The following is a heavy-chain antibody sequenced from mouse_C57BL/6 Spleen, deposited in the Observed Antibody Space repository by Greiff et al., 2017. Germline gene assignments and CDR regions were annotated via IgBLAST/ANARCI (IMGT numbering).Heavy chain of an antibody. CDR3: ARDWDY. CDR1: GFTFSSYA. CDR2: ISDGGSYT. V-gene: IGHV5-4*01. J-gene: IGHJ4*01. Sequence: EVHLVESGGGLVKPGGSLKLSCAASGFTFSSYAMSWVRQTPDKRLEWVATISDGGSYTYYPDNVKGRFTISRDNAKNNLYLQMSHLKSEDTAMYYCARDWDYWGQGTSVTVSS.